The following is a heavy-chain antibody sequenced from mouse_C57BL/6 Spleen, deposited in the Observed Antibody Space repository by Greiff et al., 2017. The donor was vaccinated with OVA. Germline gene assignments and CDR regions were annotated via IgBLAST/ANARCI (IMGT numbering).Heavy chain of an antibody. CDR1: GSTLSAYA. CDR2: IIDGGSYT. V-gene: IGHV5-4*01. Sequence: EVKLVESGGGLVRPEGSLNLSFQPSGSTLSAYAIPWVRQTPEKRREWFATIIDGGSYTYYPDNVKGRFTISRDNAKNNLYLQMSHLKSEDTAMYYCARDQGGTDDYWGQGTTLTVSS. CDR3: ARDQGGTDDY. J-gene: IGHJ2*01. D-gene: IGHD4-1*01.